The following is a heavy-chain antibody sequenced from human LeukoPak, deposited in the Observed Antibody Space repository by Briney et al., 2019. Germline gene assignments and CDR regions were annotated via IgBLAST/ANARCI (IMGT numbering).Heavy chain of an antibody. CDR1: GGSISSGDYY. J-gene: IGHJ3*02. CDR2: IYYSGST. V-gene: IGHV4-30-4*01. CDR3: AAITMIVVADAFDI. D-gene: IGHD3-22*01. Sequence: IPSQTLSLTCTVSGGSISSGDYYWSWVRQPQGKGLEWIGYIYYSGSTYYNPSLKSRVTISVDTSKNQFSLKLSSVTAADTAVYYCAAITMIVVADAFDIWGQGTMVTVSS.